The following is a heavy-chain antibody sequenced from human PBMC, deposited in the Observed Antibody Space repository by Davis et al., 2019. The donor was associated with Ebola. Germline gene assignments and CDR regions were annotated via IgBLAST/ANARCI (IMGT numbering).Heavy chain of an antibody. D-gene: IGHD2-2*01. V-gene: IGHV5-51*01. CDR3: ARQGTTSWDS. J-gene: IGHJ4*02. CDR2: IFPDDSDA. CDR1: GYGFTNNR. Sequence: GESLKISCTASGYGFTNNRIGRLRQLPGQLLESVGFIFPDDSDATYSPSFQGQVTFSVDKSIRTAYLHWNSLKASDTATYYCARQGTTSWDSWGQGTLVTVSS.